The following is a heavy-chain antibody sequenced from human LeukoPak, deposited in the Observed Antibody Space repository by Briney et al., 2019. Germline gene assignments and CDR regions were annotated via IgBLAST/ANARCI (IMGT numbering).Heavy chain of an antibody. J-gene: IGHJ4*02. Sequence: GGSLRLSCAASGFTFSSYAMHWVRQAPGKGLEWVAVISYDGSNKYYADSVKGRFTISRDNSKNTLYLQMNSLRAEDTAVYYCARDRVGRSSSIIDYWGQGTLVTVSS. CDR3: ARDRVGRSSSIIDY. D-gene: IGHD6-6*01. V-gene: IGHV3-30-3*01. CDR1: GFTFSSYA. CDR2: ISYDGSNK.